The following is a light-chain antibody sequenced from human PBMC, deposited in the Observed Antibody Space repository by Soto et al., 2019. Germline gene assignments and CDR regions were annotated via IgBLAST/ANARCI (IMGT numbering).Light chain of an antibody. Sequence: DIPVTQSPSSLSSSVGDRGTITCRASQNIKRHLNWYQQKPGKAPKLLISAASTLQSGLPSTFSGSVFGTDCTLNISRLQPEDFATYYCQQSFSMPRSFGQGTKFEL. CDR3: QQSFSMPRS. CDR1: QNIKRH. CDR2: AAS. V-gene: IGKV1-39*01. J-gene: IGKJ2*01.